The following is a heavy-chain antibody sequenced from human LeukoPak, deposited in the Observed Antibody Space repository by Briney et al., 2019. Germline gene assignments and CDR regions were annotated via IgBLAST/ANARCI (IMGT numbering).Heavy chain of an antibody. CDR3: ARDGIAAAGTYYYGMDV. D-gene: IGHD6-13*01. Sequence: PSETLSLTCAVYGGSFSGYYWSWIRQPPGKGLEWIGYIYYSGSTNYNPSLKSRVTISVDTSKNQFSLKLSSVTAADTAVYYCARDGIAAAGTYYYGMDVWGQGTTVTVSS. CDR2: IYYSGST. V-gene: IGHV4-59*01. CDR1: GGSFSGYY. J-gene: IGHJ6*02.